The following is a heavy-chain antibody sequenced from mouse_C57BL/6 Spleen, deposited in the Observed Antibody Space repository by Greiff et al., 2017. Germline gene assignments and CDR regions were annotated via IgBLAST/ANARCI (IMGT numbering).Heavy chain of an antibody. V-gene: IGHV14-3*01. CDR3: CREVGSSRPWFAY. J-gene: IGHJ3*01. D-gene: IGHD1-1*01. CDR1: GFTIKNTY. CDR2: IDPASGNT. Sequence: DVQLQESVAELVRPGASVKLSCTASGFTIKNTYMHWVKQRPEQGLEWIGRIDPASGNTKYAPKFQGKATITADTSSTTAYLQLSSLTSEDTAICYCCREVGSSRPWFAYWGQGTLVTVSA.